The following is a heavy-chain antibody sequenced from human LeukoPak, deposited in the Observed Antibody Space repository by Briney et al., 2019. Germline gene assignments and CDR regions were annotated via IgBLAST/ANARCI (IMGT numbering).Heavy chain of an antibody. J-gene: IGHJ4*02. Sequence: RTSETLSLTCAAYGESFSGYSWSWFRQPPGKGLEWIGEVIHGGSSNYNPSLKSRVTISIHTSRNQFSLNLTSVTAADTAFYYCARRTGWYWGYYFDYWGQGTLVTVSS. V-gene: IGHV4-34*12. CDR3: ARRTGWYWGYYFDY. D-gene: IGHD6-19*01. CDR2: VIHGGSS. CDR1: GESFSGYS.